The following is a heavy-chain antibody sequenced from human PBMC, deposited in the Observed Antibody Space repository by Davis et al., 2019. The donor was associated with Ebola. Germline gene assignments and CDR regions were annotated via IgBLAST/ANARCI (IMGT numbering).Heavy chain of an antibody. D-gene: IGHD2-15*01. Sequence: GGSLRLSCAASGFTFSSYSMNWVRQAPGKGLEWVSYISSSSSTIYYADSVKGRFTISRDNAKNSLYLQMNSLRAEDTAVYYCARGGSGSSWYWIYWGQGTRATVSS. J-gene: IGHJ4*02. CDR1: GFTFSSYS. CDR2: ISSSSSTI. CDR3: ARGGSGSSWYWIY. V-gene: IGHV3-48*04.